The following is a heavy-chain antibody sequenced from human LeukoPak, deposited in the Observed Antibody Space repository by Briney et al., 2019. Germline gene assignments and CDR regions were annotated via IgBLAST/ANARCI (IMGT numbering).Heavy chain of an antibody. Sequence: GGSLRLSCAASGFTFSTYSMNWVRQAPGKGLEWVSYISTSSGTIYYVDSVKGRFTISRDNAKNSLYLQMNSLRGEDTAVYYCARDRGYCSGGSCYTYYFDYWGQGTLVTVSS. CDR2: ISTSSGTI. CDR3: ARDRGYCSGGSCYTYYFDY. J-gene: IGHJ4*02. CDR1: GFTFSTYS. D-gene: IGHD2-15*01. V-gene: IGHV3-48*01.